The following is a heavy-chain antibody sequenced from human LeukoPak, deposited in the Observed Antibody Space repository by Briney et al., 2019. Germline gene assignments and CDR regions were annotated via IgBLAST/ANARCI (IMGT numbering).Heavy chain of an antibody. J-gene: IGHJ3*02. CDR3: ARDPGIVVGGAFDI. D-gene: IGHD2-15*01. V-gene: IGHV1-18*04. Sequence: ASVKVSCKASGYTFTAYYMHWVRQAPGHGLEWMGWINTYSGNTNYAQNLQGRVTMTTDTSTSTAYMELRSLRSDDTAVYYCARDPGIVVGGAFDIWGQGTMVTVSS. CDR1: GYTFTAYY. CDR2: INTYSGNT.